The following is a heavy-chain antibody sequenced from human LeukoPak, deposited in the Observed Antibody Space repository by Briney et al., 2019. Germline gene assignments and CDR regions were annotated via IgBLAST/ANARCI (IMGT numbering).Heavy chain of an antibody. D-gene: IGHD6-13*01. V-gene: IGHV1-2*02. CDR1: GYTFTGYY. CDR2: INPNSGDT. CDR3: ARALYTSSWPINAFNI. J-gene: IGHJ3*02. Sequence: ASVKVSCEASGYTFTGYYMHWVRQAPGQGLEWMGWINPNSGDTNYEQKFQGRVTMTRDTSISTAYMELSRLRSDDRAVYYCARALYTSSWPINAFNIWGQGTMVTVSS.